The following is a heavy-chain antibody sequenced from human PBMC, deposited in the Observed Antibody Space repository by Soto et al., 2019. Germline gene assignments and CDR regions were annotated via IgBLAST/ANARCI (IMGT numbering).Heavy chain of an antibody. V-gene: IGHV1-8*01. Sequence: QVQLVQSGAEVKKPGASVKVSCKASGYTFVAFDIAWVRQASGQGLEWVGWVNPDTGDTDYKREFQGRISMTRDTSINTVYMELSSLTPDDTAMYFCVRQAGGASTPGDDYWGQGTLVTVSP. D-gene: IGHD2-15*01. CDR2: VNPDTGDT. CDR1: GYTFVAFD. J-gene: IGHJ4*02. CDR3: VRQAGGASTPGDDY.